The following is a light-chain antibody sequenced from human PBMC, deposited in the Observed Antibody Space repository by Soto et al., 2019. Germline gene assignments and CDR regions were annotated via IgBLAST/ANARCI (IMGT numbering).Light chain of an antibody. CDR3: QQYNDEPWT. CDR2: DVS. Sequence: IQMTQSPSTLSASVGDRVTITCRASQNIANWLAWYQQKPGKTPDLLIYDVSSLESGVPLRFSGSGSGTEFTLTISSLQTDDSATYYCQQYNDEPWTFGQGTKVDIK. J-gene: IGKJ1*01. V-gene: IGKV1-5*01. CDR1: QNIANW.